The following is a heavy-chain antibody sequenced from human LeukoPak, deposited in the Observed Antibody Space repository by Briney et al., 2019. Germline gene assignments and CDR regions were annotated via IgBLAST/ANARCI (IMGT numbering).Heavy chain of an antibody. CDR3: ARVGNYGSGSWYFDY. CDR1: GFTFSSYW. J-gene: IGHJ4*02. CDR2: INSDGSST. D-gene: IGHD3-10*01. V-gene: IGHV3-74*01. Sequence: TGGSLRLSCAASGFTFSSYWMHWVRQAPGKGLVWVSRINSDGSSTSYADSVKGRFTISRDNAKNTLYLQMNSLRAEDTAVYYCARVGNYGSGSWYFDYWGQGTLVTVSS.